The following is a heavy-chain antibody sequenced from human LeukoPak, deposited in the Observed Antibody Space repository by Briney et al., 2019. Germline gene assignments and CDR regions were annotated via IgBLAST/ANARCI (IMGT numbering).Heavy chain of an antibody. CDR1: GYTFTSYD. CDR2: MNPNSGNT. D-gene: IGHD3-10*01. J-gene: IGHJ5*02. V-gene: IGHV1-8*01. CDR3: ARDSGGITMVRGNWFDP. Sequence: GASVKVSCKASGYTFTSYDINWVRQATGQGLEWMGWMNPNSGNTGYAQKFQGRVTMTRNTSISTAYMELSSLRSEDTAVYYCARDSGGITMVRGNWFDPWGQGTLVTVSS.